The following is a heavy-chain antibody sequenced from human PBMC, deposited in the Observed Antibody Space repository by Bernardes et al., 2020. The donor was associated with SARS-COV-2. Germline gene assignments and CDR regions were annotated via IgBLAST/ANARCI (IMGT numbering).Heavy chain of an antibody. Sequence: GGSLRLSCAASGFTFSSSWFHWVRQAPGKGLVWVSRINPDGSTTNYADSVKGRFTISRDNSKNTLYLQMNSLRAEDTAVYYCANLPYFDFWSGYSDYYYYGMDVWGQGTTVTVSS. CDR1: GFTFSSSW. CDR3: ANLPYFDFWSGYSDYYYYGMDV. CDR2: INPDGSTT. J-gene: IGHJ6*02. V-gene: IGHV3-74*01. D-gene: IGHD3-3*01.